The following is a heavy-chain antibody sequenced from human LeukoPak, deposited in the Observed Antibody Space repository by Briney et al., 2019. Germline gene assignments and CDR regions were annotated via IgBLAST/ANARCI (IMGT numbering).Heavy chain of an antibody. J-gene: IGHJ1*01. CDR1: GGSISSGDYY. CDR2: IYYSGST. Sequence: SETLSLTCTVSGGSISSGDYYWSWIRQPPGKGLEWIGYIYYSGSTYYNPSLKSRVTISVDTSKNQFSQELSSVTAADTAVYYCARVVHPYCGGDCYSPAEYFQHWGQGTLVTVSS. CDR3: ARVVHPYCGGDCYSPAEYFQH. D-gene: IGHD2-21*02. V-gene: IGHV4-30-4*01.